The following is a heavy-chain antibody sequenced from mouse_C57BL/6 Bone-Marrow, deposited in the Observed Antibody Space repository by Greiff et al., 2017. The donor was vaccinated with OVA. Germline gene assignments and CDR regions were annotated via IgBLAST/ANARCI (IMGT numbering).Heavy chain of an antibody. D-gene: IGHD4-1*01. CDR2: INPNYGTT. Sequence: LPQSGPELVKPGASVKVSFQASGYSFTDYNMKWVKQSNGKSLEWIGVINPNYGTTSYNQKFKGKATLTVEQSSSTAYMQLNSLTSEDSAVYYCARGMAGTDAYWGQGTLVTVSA. V-gene: IGHV1-39*01. J-gene: IGHJ3*01. CDR1: GYSFTDYN. CDR3: ARGMAGTDAY.